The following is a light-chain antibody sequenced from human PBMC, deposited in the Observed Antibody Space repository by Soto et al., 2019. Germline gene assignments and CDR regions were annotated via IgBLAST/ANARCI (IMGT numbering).Light chain of an antibody. V-gene: IGLV1-40*01. J-gene: IGLJ3*02. Sequence: QSVLTQPPSVSGAPGQRVTISCTGSSSNIGAGYDVHWYQQLPGTAPKFLIYGNSNRPSGFPDRFSGSKSGTSASLTIAGVQAEDEADYSCQSYDGSLSGWVFGGGTKITVL. CDR3: QSYDGSLSGWV. CDR2: GNS. CDR1: SSNIGAGYD.